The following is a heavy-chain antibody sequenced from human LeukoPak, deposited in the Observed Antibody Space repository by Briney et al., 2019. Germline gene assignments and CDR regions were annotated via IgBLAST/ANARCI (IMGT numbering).Heavy chain of an antibody. J-gene: IGHJ6*02. CDR1: GFTFSSYS. CDR3: ARDLYLDWLSRAYGMDV. CDR2: ISSSSSYI. D-gene: IGHD3/OR15-3a*01. Sequence: GGSLRLSCAASGFTFSSYSMNWVRQAPGKGLEWVSSISSSSSYIYYADSVKGRFTISRDNAKDSLYLQMNSLRAEDTAVYYCARDLYLDWLSRAYGMDVWGQGTTVTVYS. V-gene: IGHV3-21*01.